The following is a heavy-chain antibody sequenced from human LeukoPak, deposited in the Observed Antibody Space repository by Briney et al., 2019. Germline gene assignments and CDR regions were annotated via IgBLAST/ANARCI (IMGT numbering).Heavy chain of an antibody. V-gene: IGHV4-61*02. CDR3: ARDWALGYCTTTSCYTAFDS. D-gene: IGHD2-2*02. CDR1: GGSISSGSYS. J-gene: IGHJ4*02. Sequence: PSQTLSLTCTVSGGSISSGSYSWSWIRQPAGKGLEWIGRIYTSGSTNYNPSLQSRVTMSIDTSRNQFSLRLSSVTAADTTIYYCARDWALGYCTTTSCYTAFDSWGQGTLVTVSS. CDR2: IYTSGST.